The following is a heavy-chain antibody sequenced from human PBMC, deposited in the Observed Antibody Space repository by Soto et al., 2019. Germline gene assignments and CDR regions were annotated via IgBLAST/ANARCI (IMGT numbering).Heavy chain of an antibody. CDR3: ARVVLTITRGAFDA. D-gene: IGHD3-9*01. J-gene: IGHJ3*01. CDR1: GGSISSSHW. CDR2: ISHSGTS. Sequence: QVQLQESGPGLVKPSGTLSLTCAVSGGSISSSHWWTWVRQSPGKGLEYIGEISHSGTSNSNPSLKSIVTLSVDKSKNHFSLTLTSVTAADTAVYYCARVVLTITRGAFDAWGQGTLVIVSS. V-gene: IGHV4-4*02.